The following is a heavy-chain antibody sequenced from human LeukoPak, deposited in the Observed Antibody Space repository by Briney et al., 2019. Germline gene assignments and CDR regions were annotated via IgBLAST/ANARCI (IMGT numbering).Heavy chain of an antibody. CDR3: ARGYCSGGSCYSLDY. CDR2: IIPILGIA. CDR1: GGTFSSYA. J-gene: IGHJ4*02. V-gene: IGHV1-69*04. Sequence: GASVKVSCKASGGTFSSYAISWVRQAPGQGLEWMGRIIPILGIANYAQKFQGRVTIIADESTSTAYMEMSSLRSEDTAVYYCARGYCSGGSCYSLDYWGQGTLVTVSS. D-gene: IGHD2-15*01.